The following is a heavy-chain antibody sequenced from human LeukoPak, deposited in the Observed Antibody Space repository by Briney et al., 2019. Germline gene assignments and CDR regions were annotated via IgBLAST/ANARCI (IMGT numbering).Heavy chain of an antibody. CDR3: ARDHRSDYGQFYYFDY. CDR1: GYTFTSYG. V-gene: IGHV1-18*01. Sequence: ASVKVSCKASGYTFTSYGISWVRQAPGQGLEWMGWISAYNGNTNYAQKLQGRVTMTTDPPTSTAYMELRSLRSDDTAVYYCARDHRSDYGQFYYFDYWGQGTLVTVSS. CDR2: ISAYNGNT. J-gene: IGHJ4*02. D-gene: IGHD4-17*01.